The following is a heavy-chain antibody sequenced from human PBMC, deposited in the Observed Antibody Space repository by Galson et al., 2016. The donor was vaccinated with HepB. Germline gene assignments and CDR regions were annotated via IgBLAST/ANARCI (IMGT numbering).Heavy chain of an antibody. D-gene: IGHD1-26*01. V-gene: IGHV1-18*04. CDR2: ISAYNGDT. J-gene: IGHJ4*02. Sequence: SVKVSCKASGYTFTTYGFSWVRQAPGQGLEWMGWISAYNGDTNYAQRLQDRVTMTTDTSTSTAYMELRSLRSDDTAVYYCARSIVGATYYFDYWGQGTLVPVSS. CDR3: ARSIVGATYYFDY. CDR1: GYTFTTYG.